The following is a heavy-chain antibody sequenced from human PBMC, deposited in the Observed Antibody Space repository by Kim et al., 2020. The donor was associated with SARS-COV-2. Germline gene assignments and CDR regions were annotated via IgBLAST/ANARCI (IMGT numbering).Heavy chain of an antibody. Sequence: GGSLRLSCAASGFTFSDYYMSWIRQAPGKGLEWVSYISSSGSTIYYADSVKGRFTISRDNAKNSLYLQMNSLRAEDTAVYYCARDHEGLLTGYYASRGSSNFDYWGQGTLVTVSS. J-gene: IGHJ4*02. CDR2: ISSSGSTI. V-gene: IGHV3-11*01. CDR3: ARDHEGLLTGYYASRGSSNFDY. D-gene: IGHD3-9*01. CDR1: GFTFSDYY.